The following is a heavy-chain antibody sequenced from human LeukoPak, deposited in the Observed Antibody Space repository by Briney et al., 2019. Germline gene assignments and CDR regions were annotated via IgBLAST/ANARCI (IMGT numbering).Heavy chain of an antibody. J-gene: IGHJ4*02. CDR1: GGSISSGSYY. CDR2: IYTSGST. CDR3: ARGRYYYDSSGYYQTDYYFDY. Sequence: PSETLSLTCTVSGGSISSGSYYWSWIRQPAGKGLEWIGRIYTSGSTNYNPSLKSRVTMSVDTSKNQFSLKLSSVTAADTAVYYCARGRYYYDSSGYYQTDYYFDYWGQGTLVTVSS. V-gene: IGHV4-61*02. D-gene: IGHD3-22*01.